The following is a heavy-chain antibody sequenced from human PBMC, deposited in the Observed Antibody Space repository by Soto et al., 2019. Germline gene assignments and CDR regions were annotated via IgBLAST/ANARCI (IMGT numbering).Heavy chain of an antibody. CDR2: ISYDGSNK. CDR3: AKDLTEKYYYDSSGYSRFLGHILGY. Sequence: GGSLRLSCAASGFTFSSYGMHWVRQAPGKGLEWVAVISYDGSNKYYADSVKGRFTISRDNSKNTLYLQMNSLRAEDTAVYYCAKDLTEKYYYDSSGYSRFLGHILGYWGQGPLVTVSS. V-gene: IGHV3-30*18. D-gene: IGHD3-22*01. CDR1: GFTFSSYG. J-gene: IGHJ4*02.